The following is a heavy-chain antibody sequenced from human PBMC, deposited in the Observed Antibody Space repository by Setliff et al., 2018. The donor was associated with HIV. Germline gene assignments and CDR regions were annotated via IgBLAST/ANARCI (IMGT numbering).Heavy chain of an antibody. Sequence: AASVKVSCKASGGTLNNYVIAWVRQAPGQGLEWMGRIITMFDTTNHEQKFRGRVTFSADESTNTAHMDVTNLRPEDTAVYYCARGPIDDSRYFDYWGQGTLVTVSS. CDR2: IITMFDTT. D-gene: IGHD2-15*01. CDR3: ARGPIDDSRYFDY. V-gene: IGHV1-69*13. J-gene: IGHJ4*02. CDR1: GGTLNNYV.